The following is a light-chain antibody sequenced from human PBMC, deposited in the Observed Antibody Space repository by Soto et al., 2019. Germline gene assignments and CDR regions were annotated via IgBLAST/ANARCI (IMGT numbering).Light chain of an antibody. CDR3: NSYGGNTNVV. CDR2: EVT. Sequence: QSVLTQPASVSGSPGQSITISCTGTSSDVGTYNYVSWYQQHPGKAPKLMIYEVTHRPSGVSNRFSGSKSGNTASLTVSGLQPDDEADYYCNSYGGNTNVVFGGGTKVTVL. V-gene: IGLV2-14*01. CDR1: SSDVGTYNY. J-gene: IGLJ2*01.